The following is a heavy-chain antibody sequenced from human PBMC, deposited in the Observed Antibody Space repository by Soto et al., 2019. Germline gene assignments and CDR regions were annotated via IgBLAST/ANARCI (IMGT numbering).Heavy chain of an antibody. D-gene: IGHD1-1*01. CDR3: GRGHDPGGFDS. V-gene: IGHV3-23*01. Sequence: EVQVLESGGGLVQPGGSLRLSCAASGFTFSSYAMHWVRQAPGRGLAWVSRFRGNGDSTYYAGSVKGRFTVSRDNTKNTLYLQMNDLRGEDRVVDYCGRGHDPGGFDSGGQGTRVTVSS. CDR2: FRGNGDST. J-gene: IGHJ3*02. CDR1: GFTFSSYA.